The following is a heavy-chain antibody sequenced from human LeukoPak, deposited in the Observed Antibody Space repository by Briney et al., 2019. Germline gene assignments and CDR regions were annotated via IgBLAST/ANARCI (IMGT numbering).Heavy chain of an antibody. Sequence: GGSLRLSCAASGFTFSSYEMNWVRQAPGKGLEWVSYISSSGSTIYYADSVKGRFTISRDNSKNTLYLQMNSLRAEDTAVYYCAKERGYSYGYFDYWGQGTLVTVSS. V-gene: IGHV3-48*03. D-gene: IGHD5-18*01. CDR2: ISSSGSTI. CDR1: GFTFSSYE. CDR3: AKERGYSYGYFDY. J-gene: IGHJ4*02.